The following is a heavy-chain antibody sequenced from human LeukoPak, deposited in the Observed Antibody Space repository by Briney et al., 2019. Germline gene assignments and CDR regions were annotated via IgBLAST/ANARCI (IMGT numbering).Heavy chain of an antibody. Sequence: PSETLSLTCTVSGGSISSYYWSWIRQPPGKGLEWIGYIYYSGSTNYNPSLKSRVTISVDTSKNQFSLKLSSVTAADTAVYYCARVVYGSGSYGSYYYYMDVWGKGTTVTVSS. J-gene: IGHJ6*03. D-gene: IGHD3-10*01. CDR2: IYYSGST. CDR1: GGSISSYY. V-gene: IGHV4-59*01. CDR3: ARVVYGSGSYGSYYYYMDV.